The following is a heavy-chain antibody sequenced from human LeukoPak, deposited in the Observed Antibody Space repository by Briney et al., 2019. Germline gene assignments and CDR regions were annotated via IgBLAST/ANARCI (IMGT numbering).Heavy chain of an antibody. J-gene: IGHJ5*02. D-gene: IGHD2-2*01. Sequence: SVKVSCKASGGTFSSYATSWVRQAPGQGLEWMGRIIPILGIANYAQKFQGRVTITADKSTSTAYMELSSLRSEDTAVYYCARELVGVVVPAAMEQNNWFDPWGQGTLVTVSS. CDR2: IIPILGIA. CDR1: GGTFSSYA. V-gene: IGHV1-69*04. CDR3: ARELVGVVVPAAMEQNNWFDP.